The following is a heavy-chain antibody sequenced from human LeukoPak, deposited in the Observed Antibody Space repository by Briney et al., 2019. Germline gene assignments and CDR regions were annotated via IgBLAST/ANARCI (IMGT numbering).Heavy chain of an antibody. CDR2: INHSGST. D-gene: IGHD3-10*01. CDR1: GGSFSGYY. J-gene: IGHJ4*02. V-gene: IGHV4-34*01. Sequence: PSETLSLTCAVYGGSFSGYYWSWIRQPPGKGLEWIGEINHSGSTNYNPSLKSRVTISVDTSKNQFSLKLSSVTAADTAVYYCATMVQGDHTYFGSWGQANLVAVSS. CDR3: ATMVQGDHTYFGS.